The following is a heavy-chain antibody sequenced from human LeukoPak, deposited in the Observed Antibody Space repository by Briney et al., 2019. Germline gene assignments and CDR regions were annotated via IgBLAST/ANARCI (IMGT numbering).Heavy chain of an antibody. D-gene: IGHD7-27*01. CDR2: ISGDGGST. J-gene: IGHJ4*02. Sequence: GGSLRLSCAASGFTFSSYAMHWVRQAPGKGLEWVSLISGDGGSTYYADSVKGRFTISRDNSKNSLYLQMNSLRTEDIALYYCAKALGRPSDYWGQGTLVTVSS. CDR1: GFTFSSYA. V-gene: IGHV3-43*02. CDR3: AKALGRPSDY.